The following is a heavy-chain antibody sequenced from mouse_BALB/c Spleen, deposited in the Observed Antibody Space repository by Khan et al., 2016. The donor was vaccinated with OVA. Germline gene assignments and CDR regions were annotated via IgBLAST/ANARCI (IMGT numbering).Heavy chain of an antibody. V-gene: IGHV9-4*02. CDR1: GYSFTTAG. Sequence: QIQLVQSGPELKKPGETVRITCKASGYSFTTAGMQWVQKLPGKGLKWIGWINTHSGVPKYAEDLKGRFAISLDTSASTVYLQVTNLNNEDTATYFYARGGAALYRNDGGAMDYWGQGTSVTVSS. D-gene: IGHD2-12*01. CDR3: ARGGAALYRNDGGAMDY. CDR2: INTHSGVP. J-gene: IGHJ4*01.